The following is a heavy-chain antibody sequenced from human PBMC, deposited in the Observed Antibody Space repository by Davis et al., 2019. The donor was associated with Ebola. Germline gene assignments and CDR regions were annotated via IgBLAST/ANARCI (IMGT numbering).Heavy chain of an antibody. CDR1: GYTFTNYW. V-gene: IGHV5-51*01. CDR2: INPGDSDT. CDR3: ARLKYSSGWSIRY. Sequence: GESLKISCKGSGYTFTNYWIGWVRQMPGKGLEWMGIINPGDSDTKYSPSFQGQVTITADKSISTAYLHWRSLKASDTALYYCARLKYSSGWSIRYWGQGTLVTVSS. J-gene: IGHJ4*02. D-gene: IGHD6-19*01.